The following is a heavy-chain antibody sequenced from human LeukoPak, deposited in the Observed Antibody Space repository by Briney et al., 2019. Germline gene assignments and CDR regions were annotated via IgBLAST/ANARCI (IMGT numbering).Heavy chain of an antibody. CDR2: INHSGST. CDR3: ARKYYDFWSGYYWFDP. J-gene: IGHJ5*02. D-gene: IGHD3-3*01. CDR1: GFTFSDYY. V-gene: IGHV4-34*01. Sequence: GSLRLSCAASGFTFSDYYMSWIRQPPGKGLEWIGEINHSGSTNYNPSLKGRVTISVDTSKNQFSLKLSSVTAADTAVYYCARKYYDFWSGYYWFDPWGQGTLVTVSS.